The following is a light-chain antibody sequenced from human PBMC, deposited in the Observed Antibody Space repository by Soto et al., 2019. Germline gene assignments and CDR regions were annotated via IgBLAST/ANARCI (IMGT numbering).Light chain of an antibody. CDR1: QSVSSN. Sequence: EIVMTQSPATLSVSPGERATLSCRASQSVSSNVAWYQQKPGQAPRLLIYGASTRATGIPARFSGSGPGTEFTLTISSLQYEDFAVYYCQQYNNWPGFGPGPKVDIK. V-gene: IGKV3-15*01. CDR2: GAS. CDR3: QQYNNWPG. J-gene: IGKJ3*01.